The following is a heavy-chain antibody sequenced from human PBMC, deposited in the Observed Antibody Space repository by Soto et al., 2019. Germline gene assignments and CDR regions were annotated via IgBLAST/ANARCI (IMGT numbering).Heavy chain of an antibody. J-gene: IGHJ5*02. CDR3: ARGTTDYGDYNWFDP. CDR1: GGSISSGDYY. D-gene: IGHD4-17*01. CDR2: IYYSGST. Sequence: PSETLSLTCTVSGGSISSGDYYWGWIRQPPGKGLEWIGYIYYSGSTYYNPSLKSRVTISVDTSKNQFSLKLSSVTAADTAVYYCARGTTDYGDYNWFDPWGQGTLVTVSS. V-gene: IGHV4-30-4*01.